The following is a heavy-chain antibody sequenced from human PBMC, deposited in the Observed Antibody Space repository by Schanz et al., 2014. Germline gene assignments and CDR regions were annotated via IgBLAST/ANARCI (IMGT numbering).Heavy chain of an antibody. CDR3: ARGPLGTSP. Sequence: QVQLVQSGAEVKKPGASVRVSCKVSGYAFTTYGISWVRQAPGQGLEWMGRIIPSLGLAKYEQKFQDKVTITADTSTTTAYMELSSLKSEDTAVYYCARGPLGTSPWGQGTLVTVSS. CDR1: GYAFTTYG. CDR2: IIPSLGLA. V-gene: IGHV1-69*04. D-gene: IGHD5-12*01. J-gene: IGHJ5*02.